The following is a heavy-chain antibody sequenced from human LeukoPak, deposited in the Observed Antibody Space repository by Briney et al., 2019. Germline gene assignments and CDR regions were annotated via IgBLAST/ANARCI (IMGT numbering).Heavy chain of an antibody. CDR3: ARMEQLLLDSWLDP. Sequence: ASVKVSCKASGYTFTSYDINWVRQATGQGLEWMGWMNPNSGNTGYAQKFQGRVTMTTDTSTSTAYMEPRSLRSDDTAVYYCARMEQLLLDSWLDPWGQGTLVTVSS. V-gene: IGHV1-8*01. CDR1: GYTFTSYD. CDR2: MNPNSGNT. D-gene: IGHD2-2*01. J-gene: IGHJ5*02.